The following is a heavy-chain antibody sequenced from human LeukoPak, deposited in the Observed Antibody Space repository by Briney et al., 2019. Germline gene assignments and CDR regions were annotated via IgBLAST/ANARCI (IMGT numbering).Heavy chain of an antibody. Sequence: GGSLRLSCAASGFTFSSYDMYWVRQATGKGLEWVSAIRTAGDPYYPDSVKGRFTISRENAKNSLYLQMNSLRAGDTAVYYCARGKGMYYFDYWGQGTLVTVSS. J-gene: IGHJ4*02. CDR1: GFTFSSYD. CDR3: ARGKGMYYFDY. V-gene: IGHV3-13*05. CDR2: IRTAGDP.